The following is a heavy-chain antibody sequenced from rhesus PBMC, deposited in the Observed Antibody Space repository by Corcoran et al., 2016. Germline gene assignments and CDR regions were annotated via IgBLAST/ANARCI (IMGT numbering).Heavy chain of an antibody. CDR3: VRSSNPNDEFAY. Sequence: QVQLQESGPGLVKPSETLALTCTVSGDSVARNYWNWLRQAPGKGLEWIVGIYVSAGNTEYNPSLKSRLTSSRDTSKNQFSLKVNSVTAADTAVYYCVRSSNPNDEFAYWGQGVLVTVSS. CDR2: IYVSAGNT. V-gene: IGHV4S6*01. D-gene: IGHD1-14*01. J-gene: IGHJ4*01. CDR1: GDSVARNY.